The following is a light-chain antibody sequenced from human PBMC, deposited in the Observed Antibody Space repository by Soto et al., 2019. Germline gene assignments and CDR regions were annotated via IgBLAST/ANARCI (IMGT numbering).Light chain of an antibody. CDR2: EVN. J-gene: IGLJ1*01. Sequence: QSVLTQPPSASGSPGQSVTISCTGTSSDVGGYNYVSWYQQHPGKAPQLMIYEVNKRPSGVPDRFSGSKSGNTASLTVSGLQAEDEADYYCTSYAGSNNLVFGTGTKVTVL. CDR1: SSDVGGYNY. V-gene: IGLV2-8*01. CDR3: TSYAGSNNLV.